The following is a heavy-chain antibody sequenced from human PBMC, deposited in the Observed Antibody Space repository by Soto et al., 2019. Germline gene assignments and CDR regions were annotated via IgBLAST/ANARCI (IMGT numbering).Heavy chain of an antibody. CDR3: AKDVDCSTGNPSRTFDS. CDR1: GFTFSDYG. D-gene: IGHD3-3*01. Sequence: QVQLVESGGGVVQVGRSLRLSCAASGFTFSDYGMHWVRQPPGKGLEWVAAIWFDGSTTYYRESVKGRFSISRDNSKNTLNLQMNSLRVDDTAVYYCAKDVDCSTGNPSRTFDSWGQGTLVAVSS. V-gene: IGHV3-33*06. CDR2: IWFDGSTT. J-gene: IGHJ4*02.